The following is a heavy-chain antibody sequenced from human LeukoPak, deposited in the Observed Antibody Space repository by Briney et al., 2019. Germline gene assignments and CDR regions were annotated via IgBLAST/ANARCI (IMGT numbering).Heavy chain of an antibody. Sequence: GGSLRLSCAASGFTFSSYAMSWVRQAPGKGLEWVSAISGSGGSTYYADSAKGRFTISRDNSKNTLYLQMNSLRAEDTAVYYCAKDRMVRGIIMGYFDYWGQGTLVTVSS. D-gene: IGHD3-10*01. J-gene: IGHJ4*02. CDR3: AKDRMVRGIIMGYFDY. CDR2: ISGSGGST. V-gene: IGHV3-23*01. CDR1: GFTFSSYA.